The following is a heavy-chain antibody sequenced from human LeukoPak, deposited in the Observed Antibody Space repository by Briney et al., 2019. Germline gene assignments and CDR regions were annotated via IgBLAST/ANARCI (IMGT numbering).Heavy chain of an antibody. J-gene: IGHJ3*02. Sequence: GGSLRLSCAASGFTFSSHWMNWVRQAPGKGLEWVANINQDGGQKYYVGSVKGRFTISRDNAKNSLYLQMNSLRAEDTAVYYCAQWMNIWGQGTMVTASS. V-gene: IGHV3-7*03. CDR2: INQDGGQK. CDR3: AQWMNI. D-gene: IGHD5-12*01. CDR1: GFTFSSHW.